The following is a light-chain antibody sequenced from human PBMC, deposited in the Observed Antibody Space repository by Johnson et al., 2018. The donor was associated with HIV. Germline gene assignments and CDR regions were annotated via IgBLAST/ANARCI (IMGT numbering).Light chain of an antibody. Sequence: VLTQPPSVSAAPGQKVTISCSGSSSNIGNNYVSWYQQLPGTAPKLLIYENNKRPSGIPDRFSGSKSGTSATLGITGLRPGDEADYYCGTWDSSLSACYYVFGTGTKVTVL. J-gene: IGLJ1*01. CDR1: SSNIGNNY. V-gene: IGLV1-51*02. CDR3: GTWDSSLSACYYV. CDR2: ENN.